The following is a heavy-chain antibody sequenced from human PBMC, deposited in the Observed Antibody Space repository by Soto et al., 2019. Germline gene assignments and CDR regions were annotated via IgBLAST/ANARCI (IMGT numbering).Heavy chain of an antibody. Sequence: EVQLVESGGGLVQPGGSLRLSCAASGFTFSTYWMHWVRQAPGKGLVWVARVNSDGSSTAYADFVRGRFSISRDNAENRLYLEMNSLRAEDMALYYCVRDGGSGVKTNFDCWGQGTLVTVSS. CDR2: VNSDGSST. J-gene: IGHJ4*02. V-gene: IGHV3-74*01. CDR1: GFTFSTYW. CDR3: VRDGGSGVKTNFDC. D-gene: IGHD2-15*01.